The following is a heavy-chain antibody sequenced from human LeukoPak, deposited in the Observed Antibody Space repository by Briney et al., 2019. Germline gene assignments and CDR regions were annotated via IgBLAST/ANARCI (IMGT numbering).Heavy chain of an antibody. V-gene: IGHV5-51*01. J-gene: IGHJ4*02. D-gene: IGHD5-24*01. CDR1: GYSFTSYW. Sequence: GESLKISCKGSGYSFTSYWIAWVRQMPGKGLEWMGIIYPGDSEIRYSPSLQGQVTISADKSISTAYLQWSSLKASDTAMYYCARHRDGYNHDYWGQGTLVTVSS. CDR2: IYPGDSEI. CDR3: ARHRDGYNHDY.